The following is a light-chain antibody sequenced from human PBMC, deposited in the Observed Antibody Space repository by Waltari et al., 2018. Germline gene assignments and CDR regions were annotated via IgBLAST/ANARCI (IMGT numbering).Light chain of an antibody. CDR3: AAWDDSLSGLV. V-gene: IGLV1-44*01. Sequence: QSVLTQPPSASGTPGQGVTISCSGRGSNLGIHTVNWYQQPPGTAPKLLTFATNPRPSGVPDRFSGSKSGSSASLAISGLQSEDEADYYCAAWDDSLSGLVFGGGTKVTVL. CDR1: GSNLGIHT. J-gene: IGLJ2*01. CDR2: ATN.